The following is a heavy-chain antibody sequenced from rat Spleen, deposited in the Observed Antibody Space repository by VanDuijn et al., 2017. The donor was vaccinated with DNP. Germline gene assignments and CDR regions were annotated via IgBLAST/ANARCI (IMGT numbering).Heavy chain of an antibody. V-gene: IGHV2-41*01. CDR1: AFSLTDYN. D-gene: IGHD1-11*01. CDR2: IWNFGGT. Sequence: QVQLKESGPGLVQPSQTLSLTCTVAAFSLTDYNVHWVRQPPGKGLEWMGVIWNFGGTRYHSTFKSRLTINKDTSKSQVFLEMNSLQTEDTATYYCARDLLRWRRGFAYWGQGTLVTVSS. J-gene: IGHJ3*01. CDR3: ARDLLRWRRGFAY.